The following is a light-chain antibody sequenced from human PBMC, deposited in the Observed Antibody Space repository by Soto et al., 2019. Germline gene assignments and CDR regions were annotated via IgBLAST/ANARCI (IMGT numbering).Light chain of an antibody. V-gene: IGKV3-15*01. J-gene: IGKJ2*01. CDR2: GAY. CDR1: QSVNSD. CDR3: QQYNNWPPYT. Sequence: EIVLTQSPATLSVSPGNRATLSCRASQSVNSDLAWYQQKPGQAPRLLIYGAYTRATGTPTRFSGSGSGTEFTLTISSLQSEDFAVYFCQQYNNWPPYTFGQGTTLEIK.